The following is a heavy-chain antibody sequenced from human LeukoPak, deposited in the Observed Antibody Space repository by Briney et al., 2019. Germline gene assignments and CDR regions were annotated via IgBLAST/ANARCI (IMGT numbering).Heavy chain of an antibody. V-gene: IGHV1-46*01. CDR3: ARGPYYNWFDP. CDR1: GFTFTRYY. J-gene: IGHJ5*02. Sequence: ASVKVSCKASGFTFTRYYMHWVRQAPGQGLEWMGIINLSGGSTNYAQRFQGRVTVTSDTSTSTVYMELSSLISEDTAVYYCARGPYYNWFDPWGQGTLVTVSS. CDR2: INLSGGST.